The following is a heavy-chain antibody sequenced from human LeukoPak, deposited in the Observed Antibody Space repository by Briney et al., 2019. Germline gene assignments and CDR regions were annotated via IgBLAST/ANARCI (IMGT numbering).Heavy chain of an antibody. Sequence: GGSLRLSCAASGFTFSSYWMHWVRQVPGKGLVWVSRIKGDGSHTIYADSVKGRFTISRDNAKNTLYLQMKSLRAEDTAVYYCVRDWDHFDFDSWGQGTLVTVSS. V-gene: IGHV3-74*01. CDR1: GFTFSSYW. J-gene: IGHJ5*01. CDR2: IKGDGSHT. D-gene: IGHD3-9*01. CDR3: VRDWDHFDFDS.